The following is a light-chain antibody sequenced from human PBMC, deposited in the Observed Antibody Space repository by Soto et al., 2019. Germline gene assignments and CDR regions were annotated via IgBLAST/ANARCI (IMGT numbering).Light chain of an antibody. CDR1: QSIRSK. J-gene: IGKJ1*01. CDR2: GTS. V-gene: IGKV3D-15*01. CDR3: QQYDNWPLT. Sequence: EIVMTQSPAILSVSPGEGATLSCRASQSIRSKLAWYQQKPGQTPSLRIYGTSTRATGIPARFSGSGSGTEFTLTISSLQSEDFAVYYCQQYDNWPLTFGQGTKVEVK.